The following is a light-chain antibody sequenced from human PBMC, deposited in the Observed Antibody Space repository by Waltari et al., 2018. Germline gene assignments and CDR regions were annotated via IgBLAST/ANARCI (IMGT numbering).Light chain of an antibody. Sequence: EIVLTQSPGTLSLSPGDRAILSCRASQSVSKYLAWYQQKPGQAPRLLIFGASSRATGIPYRFSGSGSGTDLSLTISRVEPEDFAVYYCQQYVSLPATFGQGTKVEIE. CDR3: QQYVSLPAT. V-gene: IGKV3-20*01. J-gene: IGKJ1*01. CDR1: QSVSKY. CDR2: GAS.